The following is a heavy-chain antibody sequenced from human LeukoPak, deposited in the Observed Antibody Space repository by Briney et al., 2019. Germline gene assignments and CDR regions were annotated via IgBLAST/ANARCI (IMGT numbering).Heavy chain of an antibody. Sequence: SETLSLTCTVSGASVTSYSWSWIRRPPGEGLEWIGYIHYSGSTNYNPSLKSRVTVSVDTSRNQFSLNLRSVTAADTAVYHCARGPKFGESLYYGLDVWGQGTTVTVSS. V-gene: IGHV4-59*02. CDR3: ARGPKFGESLYYGLDV. D-gene: IGHD3-10*01. J-gene: IGHJ6*02. CDR1: GASVTSYS. CDR2: IHYSGST.